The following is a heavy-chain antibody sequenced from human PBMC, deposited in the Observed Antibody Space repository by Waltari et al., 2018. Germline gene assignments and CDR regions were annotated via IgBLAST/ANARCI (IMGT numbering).Heavy chain of an antibody. CDR1: GGSISSSRYY. J-gene: IGHJ5*02. D-gene: IGHD4-17*01. CDR2: IYYRGST. CDR3: ARHDYGDYPYNWFDP. Sequence: QLQLQESGPGLVKPSETLSLTCTVSGGSISSSRYYWGWIRQPPGKGLEWIGSIYYRGSTYYNPSLKSRVTISVDTSKNQFSLKLSSVTAADTAVYYCARHDYGDYPYNWFDPWGQGTLVTVSS. V-gene: IGHV4-39*07.